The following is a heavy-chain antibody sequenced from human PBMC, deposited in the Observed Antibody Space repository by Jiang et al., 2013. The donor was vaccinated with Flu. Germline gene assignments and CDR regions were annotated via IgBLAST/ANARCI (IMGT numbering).Heavy chain of an antibody. J-gene: IGHJ3*02. Sequence: TCTVSVGSISSSSFYWGWIRQPPGQGLEWIGSIYYSGSTYYNPSLKSRVTISVDTSKNQFSLKLSSVTAADTAVYYCARHFMVRGVIDAVDIWGLGTMVTVSS. D-gene: IGHD3-10*01. V-gene: IGHV4-39*01. CDR1: VGSISSSSFY. CDR3: ARHFMVRGVIDAVDI. CDR2: IYYSGST.